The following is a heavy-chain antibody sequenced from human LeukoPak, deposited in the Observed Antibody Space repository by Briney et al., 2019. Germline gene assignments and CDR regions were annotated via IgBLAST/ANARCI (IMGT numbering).Heavy chain of an antibody. V-gene: IGHV4-38-2*01. CDR1: GYSISSGYY. Sequence: SETLSLTCAVSGYSISSGYYWGWIRQPPGKGLEWIGSISHSGSTYYNPSLKSRLTMSVDTSKNQLSLKLRSVIAADTAIYYCTGGTYYDFWSGYYSDYWGQGTLVAVSS. CDR2: ISHSGST. D-gene: IGHD3-3*01. CDR3: TGGTYYDFWSGYYSDY. J-gene: IGHJ4*02.